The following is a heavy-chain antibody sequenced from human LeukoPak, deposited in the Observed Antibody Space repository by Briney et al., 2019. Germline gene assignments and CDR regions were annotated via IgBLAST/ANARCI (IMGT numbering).Heavy chain of an antibody. V-gene: IGHV4-31*03. CDR1: GGSISSGGYY. CDR2: IYYSGST. CDR3: AGGEDYDILTGYYVFDY. Sequence: SETLSLTCTVSGGSISSGGYYWSWIRQHPGKGLEWIGYIYYSGSTYYNPSLKSRVTISVDTSKNQFSLKLSSVTAADTAVYYCAGGEDYDILTGYYVFDYWGQGTLVTVSS. J-gene: IGHJ4*02. D-gene: IGHD3-9*01.